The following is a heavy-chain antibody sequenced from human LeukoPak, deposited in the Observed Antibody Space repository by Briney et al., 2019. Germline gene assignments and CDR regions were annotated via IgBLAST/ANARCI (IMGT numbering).Heavy chain of an antibody. CDR2: VTSDGSDP. Sequence: PGGSLRLSCAASGSTFSRYWMHWVRQAPGKGLVWVSRVTSDGSDPIYADSGKGRFTISRDNAKNTLYLQMDSLRAEDTAVYYCTTGIGNDYYYWVQGTLVTVAS. CDR1: GSTFSRYW. CDR3: TTGIGNDYYY. D-gene: IGHD1-1*01. V-gene: IGHV3-74*01. J-gene: IGHJ4*02.